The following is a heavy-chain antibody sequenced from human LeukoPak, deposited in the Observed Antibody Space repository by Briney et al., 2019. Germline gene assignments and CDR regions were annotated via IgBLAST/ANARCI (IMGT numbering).Heavy chain of an antibody. Sequence: SVKVSCKASGGTFSSYTISWVRQAPGQGLEWMGSIIPILGIANYAQKFQGRVTITADKSTSTAYMELSSLRSEDTAVYYCARDGGYDILTGYPQYNWFDPWGQGTLVTVSS. D-gene: IGHD3-9*01. CDR1: GGTFSSYT. V-gene: IGHV1-69*04. J-gene: IGHJ5*02. CDR2: IIPILGIA. CDR3: ARDGGYDILTGYPQYNWFDP.